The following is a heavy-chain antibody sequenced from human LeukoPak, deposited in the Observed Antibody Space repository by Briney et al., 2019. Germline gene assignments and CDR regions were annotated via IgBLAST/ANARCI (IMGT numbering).Heavy chain of an antibody. J-gene: IGHJ4*02. V-gene: IGHV4-39*07. CDR2: IYYSGST. Sequence: KPSETLSLTCTVSGGSISSSSYYWGWIRQPPGKGLEWIGSIYYSGSTYYNPSLKSRVTISVDMSKNQFSLKLSSVTAADTAVYYCARDEGEPGYYFDYWGQGTLVTVSS. D-gene: IGHD3-16*01. CDR3: ARDEGEPGYYFDY. CDR1: GGSISSSSYY.